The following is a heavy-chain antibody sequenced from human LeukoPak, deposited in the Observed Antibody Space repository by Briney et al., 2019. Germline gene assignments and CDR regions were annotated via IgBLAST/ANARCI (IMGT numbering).Heavy chain of an antibody. D-gene: IGHD3-3*01. CDR3: ARDYDFWSGHDAFDI. V-gene: IGHV4-59*12. CDR2: IYYSGST. J-gene: IGHJ3*02. Sequence: SETLSLTCTVSGGSISSYYWSWIRQPPGKGLEWIGYIYYSGSTNYNPSLKSRVTMSVDTSKNQFSLKLSSVTAADTAVYYCARDYDFWSGHDAFDIWGQGTMVTVSS. CDR1: GGSISSYY.